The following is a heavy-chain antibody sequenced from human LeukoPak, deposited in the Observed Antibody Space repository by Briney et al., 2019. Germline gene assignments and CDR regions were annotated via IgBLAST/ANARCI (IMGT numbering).Heavy chain of an antibody. CDR1: GFTFSNYA. Sequence: GGSLRLSCAASGFTFSNYAMHWVRQAPGKGLEWVAVISYDGRKKYIADSVKGRFTISRDNSKNTLYLQMNSLTAEDTADYYCARGNNADYWGQGTLVTVSS. D-gene: IGHD1/OR15-1a*01. V-gene: IGHV3-30*04. CDR2: ISYDGRKK. J-gene: IGHJ4*02. CDR3: ARGNNADY.